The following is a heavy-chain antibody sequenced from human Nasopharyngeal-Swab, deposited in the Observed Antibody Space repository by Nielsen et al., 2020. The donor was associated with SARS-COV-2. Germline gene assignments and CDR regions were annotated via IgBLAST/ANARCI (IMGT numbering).Heavy chain of an antibody. CDR2: ISWNSGSI. CDR3: AKTSARIGYSSGWGPDY. D-gene: IGHD6-19*01. J-gene: IGHJ4*02. CDR1: GFTFDAYA. V-gene: IGHV3-9*01. Sequence: GGSLRLSCAASGFTFDAYAMHWVRQAPGKGLEWVSGISWNSGSIGYADSVKGRFTISRDNSKNTLYLQMNSLRADDTAVYYCAKTSARIGYSSGWGPDYWGQGTLVTVSS.